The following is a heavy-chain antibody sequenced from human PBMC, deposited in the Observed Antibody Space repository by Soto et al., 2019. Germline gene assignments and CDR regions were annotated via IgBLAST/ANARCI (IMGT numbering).Heavy chain of an antibody. CDR2: ISAYNGNT. CDR1: CYTFTSYG. D-gene: IGHD1-26*01. J-gene: IGHJ4*02. V-gene: IGHV1-18*01. CDR3: ARDPVGASDFDY. Sequence: QVQLVQSGAEVKKPGASVKVSCKASCYTFTSYGISWVRQAPGQGLEWMGWISAYNGNTNYAQKFHGRVTMTTDTSTSTAYMELRSLRSDYTAVYYCARDPVGASDFDYWGQGTLVTVSS.